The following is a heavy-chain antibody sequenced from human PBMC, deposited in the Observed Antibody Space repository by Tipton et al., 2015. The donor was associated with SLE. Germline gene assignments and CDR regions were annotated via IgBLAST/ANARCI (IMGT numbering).Heavy chain of an antibody. D-gene: IGHD3-10*01. CDR3: AKGGSPAPDY. CDR1: GESVSSSRYY. Sequence: GLVKPSETLSLTCSVSGESVSSSRYYWAWIRQPPGKGLEWIGSIYYSGTSTYNPSLKSRVTMSLDSSKNQFSLKLTSVTAADTAVYYCAKGGSPAPDYWGQGTLVTVSS. J-gene: IGHJ4*02. V-gene: IGHV4-39*07. CDR2: IYYSGTS.